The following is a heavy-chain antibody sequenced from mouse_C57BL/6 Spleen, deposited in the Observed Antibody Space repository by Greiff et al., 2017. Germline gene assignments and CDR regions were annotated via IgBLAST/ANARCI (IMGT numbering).Heavy chain of an antibody. CDR2: IDPSDSET. CDR1: GYTFTSYW. V-gene: IGHV1-52*01. CDR3: AREDSSGPGAMDY. D-gene: IGHD3-2*02. J-gene: IGHJ4*01. Sequence: QVQLKQPGAELVRPGSSVKLSCKASGYTFTSYWMHWVKQRPIQGLEWIGNIDPSDSETHYNQKFKDKATLTVDKSSSTAYMQLSSLTSEDSAVYYCAREDSSGPGAMDYWGQGTSVTVSS.